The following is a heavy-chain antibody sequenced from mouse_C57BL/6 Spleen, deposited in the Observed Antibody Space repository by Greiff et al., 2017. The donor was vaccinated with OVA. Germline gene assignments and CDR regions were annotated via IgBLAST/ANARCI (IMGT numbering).Heavy chain of an antibody. CDR3: ARGYYGSSYWLDY. V-gene: IGHV1-54*01. D-gene: IGHD1-1*01. CDR2: INPGSGGT. J-gene: IGHJ2*01. CDR1: GYAFTNYL. Sequence: VKVVESGAELVRPGTSVKVSCKASGYAFTNYLIEWVKQRPGQGLEWIGVINPGSGGTNYNEKFKGKATLTADKSSSTAYMQLSSLTSEDSAVYFCARGYYGSSYWLDYWGQGTTLTVSS.